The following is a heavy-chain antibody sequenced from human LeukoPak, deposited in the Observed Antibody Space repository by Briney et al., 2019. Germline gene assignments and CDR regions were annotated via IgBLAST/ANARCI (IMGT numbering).Heavy chain of an antibody. CDR1: GFILSDHY. CDR3: AIPLGARNTVTTPAPFDY. D-gene: IGHD4-17*01. CDR2: INIVGRIT. V-gene: IGHV3-74*01. Sequence: PGGSLSHSCAAYGFILSDHYMHWVRPAPRKGMVWVSCINIVGRITSYADSAKGRFSISSDNPDNTLYLQINSLRADDTAVYYCAIPLGARNTVTTPAPFDYWGQGTLVTVSS. J-gene: IGHJ4*02.